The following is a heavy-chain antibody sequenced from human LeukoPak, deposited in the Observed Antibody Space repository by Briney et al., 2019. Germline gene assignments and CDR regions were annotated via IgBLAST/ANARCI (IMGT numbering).Heavy chain of an antibody. V-gene: IGHV4-59*12. D-gene: IGHD3-10*01. CDR1: GGSISSYY. Sequence: SETLSLTCTVSGGSISSYYWSWIRQPPGKGLEWIGYIYYSGSTNYNPSLKSRVTISVDTSKNQFSLKLSSVTAADTAVYYCARGGSNYAYDFDYWGQGTLVTVSS. CDR3: ARGGSNYAYDFDY. J-gene: IGHJ4*02. CDR2: IYYSGST.